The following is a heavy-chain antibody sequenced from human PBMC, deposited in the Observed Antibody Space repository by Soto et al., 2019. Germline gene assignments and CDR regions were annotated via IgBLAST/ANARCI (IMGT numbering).Heavy chain of an antibody. D-gene: IGHD3-3*01. V-gene: IGHV4-39*01. J-gene: IGHJ4*02. Sequence: PSETLSLTCTVSGGSISSSSYYWGWLRQPPGKGLEWIGSIYYSGSTYYNPSLKSRVTISVDTSKNQFSLKLSSVTAADTAVYYCATRRFFQMATMLLMHWEFDYWGQGTLVTVSS. CDR2: IYYSGST. CDR1: GGSISSSSYY. CDR3: ATRRFFQMATMLLMHWEFDY.